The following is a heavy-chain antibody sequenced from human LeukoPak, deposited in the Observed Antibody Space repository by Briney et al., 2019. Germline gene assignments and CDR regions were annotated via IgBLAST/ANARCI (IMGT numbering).Heavy chain of an antibody. CDR3: ARDNPPDY. CDR2: IKQDGSEK. J-gene: IGHJ4*02. V-gene: IGHV3-7*03. Sequence: GGSLRLSCAASGFTFNNYWMTWVRQGPGKGLEWVANIKQDGSEKSYVESVRGRFTISRDNAKNSLYLQLNSLRAEDTALYYCARDNPPDYWGQGTLVTVSS. CDR1: GFTFNNYW.